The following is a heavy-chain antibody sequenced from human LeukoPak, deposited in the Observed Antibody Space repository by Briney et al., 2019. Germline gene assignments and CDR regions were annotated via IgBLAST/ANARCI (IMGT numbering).Heavy chain of an antibody. V-gene: IGHV3-7*04. CDR2: IKQDGSEQ. CDR1: GFTFNSYW. CDR3: ARDRDYYNYFEY. D-gene: IGHD3-10*01. Sequence: GGSLRLSCAASGFTFNSYWMTWVRQAPGRGLEWLANIKQDGSEQYYVDSVKGRFTISRDNAKNSLYLQMNSLRGEDTAVYYCARDRDYYNYFEYWGQGTLVTVSS. J-gene: IGHJ4*02.